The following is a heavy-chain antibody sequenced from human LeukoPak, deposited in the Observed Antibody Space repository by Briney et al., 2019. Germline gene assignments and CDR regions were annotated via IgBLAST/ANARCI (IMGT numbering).Heavy chain of an antibody. V-gene: IGHV3-53*01. CDR3: ARDLAAGGTYPHY. J-gene: IGHJ4*02. D-gene: IGHD6-13*01. CDR1: GFTVSSNY. CDR2: IYSNGST. Sequence: GGSLRLSYAASGFTVSSNYMSWVRQAPGKGPEWVSVIYSNGSTYYAGSVKGRFTISRDTSKNTLYLQMNSLRTEDTAVYYCARDLAAGGTYPHYWGQGTLVSVSS.